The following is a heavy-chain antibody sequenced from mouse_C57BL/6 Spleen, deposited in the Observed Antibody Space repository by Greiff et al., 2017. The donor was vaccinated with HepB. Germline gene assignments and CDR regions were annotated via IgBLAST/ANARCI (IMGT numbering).Heavy chain of an antibody. D-gene: IGHD1-1*01. CDR2: IDPENGDT. CDR1: GFNIKDDY. CDR3: TTGYYGSSYSYAMDY. V-gene: IGHV14-4*01. Sequence: EVQLQQSGAELVRPGASVKMSCTASGFNIKDDYMHWVKQRPEQGLEWIGWIDPENGDTEYATKFQGKATITADTSSSTAYLQLSSLTSEDTAVYYYTTGYYGSSYSYAMDYWGQGTSVTVSS. J-gene: IGHJ4*01.